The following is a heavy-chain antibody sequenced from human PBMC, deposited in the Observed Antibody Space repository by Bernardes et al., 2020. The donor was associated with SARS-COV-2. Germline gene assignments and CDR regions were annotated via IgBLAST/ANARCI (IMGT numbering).Heavy chain of an antibody. V-gene: IGHV4-59*01. J-gene: IGHJ4*02. D-gene: IGHD6-19*01. Sequence: SETLSLTCTVSGGSISPYYWGWIRQPPGKGLEWVAYIYYTGTTHYSPSLKGRVTMSLDTSRNQFSLRLSSVTAANTAVYYCAGYSGGWSYYFDYWGQGTLVTVSS. CDR2: IYYTGTT. CDR3: AGYSGGWSYYFDY. CDR1: GGSISPYY.